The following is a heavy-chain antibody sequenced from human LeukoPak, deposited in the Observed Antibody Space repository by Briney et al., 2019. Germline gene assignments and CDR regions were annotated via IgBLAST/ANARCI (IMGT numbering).Heavy chain of an antibody. CDR2: INPSGGST. V-gene: IGHV1-46*01. D-gene: IGHD3-22*01. J-gene: IGHJ4*02. CDR3: ARDSGYYDSTEGFDY. Sequence: ASVKVSCKASGYTFISYYMHWVRQAPGQGLEWMGIINPSGGSTTYAQMFQGRVILTRDTSTRTVYMELYSLRSEDTAVYYCARDSGYYDSTEGFDYWGQGTLVTVSS. CDR1: GYTFISYY.